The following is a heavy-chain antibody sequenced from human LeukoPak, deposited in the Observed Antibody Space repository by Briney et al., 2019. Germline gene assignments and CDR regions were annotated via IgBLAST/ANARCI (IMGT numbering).Heavy chain of an antibody. V-gene: IGHV3-21*01. CDR2: ISSSSSYI. CDR3: ARDGYYDILTGSFDY. J-gene: IGHJ4*02. Sequence: GGSLRLSCAASGFTFSSYAMSWVRQAPGKGLEWVSSISSSSSYIYYADSVKGRFTISRDNAKNSLYLQMNSLRAEDTAVYYCARDGYYDILTGSFDYWGQGTLVTVSS. D-gene: IGHD3-9*01. CDR1: GFTFSSYA.